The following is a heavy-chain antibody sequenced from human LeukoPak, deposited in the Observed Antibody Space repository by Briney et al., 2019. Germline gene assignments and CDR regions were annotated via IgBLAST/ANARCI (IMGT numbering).Heavy chain of an antibody. CDR3: ARGRREFWSGPTYYYYYMDV. V-gene: IGHV4-61*02. CDR2: IYTSGST. CDR1: GGSISSSSYY. J-gene: IGHJ6*03. Sequence: SETLSLTCTVSGGSISSSSYYWGWIRQSAGKGLEWIGRIYTSGSTNYNPSLKSRFTISVDTSKNQFSLKLSSVTAADTAVYYCARGRREFWSGPTYYYYYMDVWGKGTTVTVSS. D-gene: IGHD3-3*01.